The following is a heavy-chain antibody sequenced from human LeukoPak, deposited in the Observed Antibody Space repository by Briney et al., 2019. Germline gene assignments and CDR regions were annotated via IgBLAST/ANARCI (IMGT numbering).Heavy chain of an antibody. CDR3: ARARLTDYVWGRRTFDI. D-gene: IGHD3-16*01. Sequence: GSLRLSCAASGFTFSSYEMNWVRQAPGKGLEWVSYISSSGSTIYYADSVKGRFTISGDNAKNSLYLQMNSLRAEDTAVYYCARARLTDYVWGRRTFDIWGQGTMVTISS. CDR1: GFTFSSYE. J-gene: IGHJ3*02. V-gene: IGHV3-48*03. CDR2: ISSSGSTI.